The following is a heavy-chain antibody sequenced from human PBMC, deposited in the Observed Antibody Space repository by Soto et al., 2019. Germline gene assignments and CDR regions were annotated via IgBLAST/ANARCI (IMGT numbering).Heavy chain of an antibody. J-gene: IGHJ4*02. CDR1: GYTFTGYY. V-gene: IGHV1-2*02. CDR3: AREDVDTAMVYKI. Sequence: QVQLVQSGAEVKKPGASVKVSCKASGYTFTGYYMHWVRQAPGQGLEWMGWINPNSGGTNYAQKFQGRVTMTRDTYISTAYMELSRMRADDTAVYYCAREDVDTAMVYKIWGQGTLVTVSS. D-gene: IGHD5-18*01. CDR2: INPNSGGT.